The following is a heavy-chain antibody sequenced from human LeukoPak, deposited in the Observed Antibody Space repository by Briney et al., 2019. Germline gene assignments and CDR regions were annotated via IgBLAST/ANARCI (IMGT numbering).Heavy chain of an antibody. Sequence: GGSLRLSCEVSGFTFSNYAMTWVRQDSGKGLEWVSVISGSGDATYYADSVKGRFTISRDNSKNTLYLQMNSLRAEDTAVYYCAKVPRDGYNFLDYWGQGTLVTVSS. CDR2: ISGSGDAT. V-gene: IGHV3-23*01. CDR1: GFTFSNYA. CDR3: AKVPRDGYNFLDY. J-gene: IGHJ4*02. D-gene: IGHD5-24*01.